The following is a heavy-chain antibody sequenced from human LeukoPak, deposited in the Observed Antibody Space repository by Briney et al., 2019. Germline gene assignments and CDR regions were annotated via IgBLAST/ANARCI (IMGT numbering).Heavy chain of an antibody. J-gene: IGHJ4*02. CDR1: GGSFSGYY. CDR2: INHSGST. CDR3: ARGGYSGYDRLGY. D-gene: IGHD5-12*01. V-gene: IGHV4-34*01. Sequence: KPSETLSLTCAVYGGSFSGYYWSWIRKPPGKGLEWIGEINHSGSTNYNPSLKSRVTISVDTSKNQFSLKLSSVTAADTAVYYCARGGYSGYDRLGYWGQGTLVTVSS.